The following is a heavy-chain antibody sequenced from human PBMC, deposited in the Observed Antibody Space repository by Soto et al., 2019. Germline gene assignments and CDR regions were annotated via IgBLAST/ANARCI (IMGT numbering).Heavy chain of an antibody. Sequence: GGSLRLSCAASGFTFSDYAMHWVRQAPGKGLEWVAVICHDGGNKYYADSVKGRFTISRDNSKNTLYLQMNSLRAEDTAVYYCARWGIAAGDYWGQGTLVTVSS. J-gene: IGHJ4*02. V-gene: IGHV3-33*08. CDR3: ARWGIAAGDY. CDR2: ICHDGGNK. CDR1: GFTFSDYA. D-gene: IGHD6-13*01.